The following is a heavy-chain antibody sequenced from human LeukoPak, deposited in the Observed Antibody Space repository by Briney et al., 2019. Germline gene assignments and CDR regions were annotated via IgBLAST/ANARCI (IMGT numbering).Heavy chain of an antibody. CDR3: ARQSERYNWFDP. CDR2: IYSGGST. CDR1: GFTVSSNY. V-gene: IGHV3-66*02. J-gene: IGHJ5*02. Sequence: PGGSLRPSCAASGFTVSSNYMSWVRQAPGKGLEWVSVIYSGGSTCYADSVKGRFTISRDNSKNTLYLQMNSLRAEDTAVYYCARQSERYNWFDPWGQGTLVTVSS.